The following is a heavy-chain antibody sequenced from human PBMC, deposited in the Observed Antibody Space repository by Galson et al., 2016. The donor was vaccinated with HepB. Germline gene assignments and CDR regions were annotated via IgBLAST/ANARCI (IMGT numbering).Heavy chain of an antibody. CDR2: IGSAGDM. D-gene: IGHD3-22*01. CDR1: GFTFRSYD. J-gene: IGHJ6*02. Sequence: SLRLSCAASGFTFRSYDMHWVRQVSGGGLEWVAGIGSAGDMYYADYVKGRFTIYRENDRNSLFLQMDSLRAEDTAVYCCAGAPNYYVSSGFFYYGMDIWGQGTTVTVSS. V-gene: IGHV3-13*01. CDR3: AGAPNYYVSSGFFYYGMDI.